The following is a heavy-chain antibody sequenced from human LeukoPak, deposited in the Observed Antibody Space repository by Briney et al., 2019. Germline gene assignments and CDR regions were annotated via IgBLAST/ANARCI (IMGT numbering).Heavy chain of an antibody. V-gene: IGHV3-30-3*01. CDR3: ARLTRDSSGLDY. CDR2: ISYDGSNK. Sequence: GGSLRLSCAPSGFTFNDYAMHWVRQAPGKGPEWVAVISYDGSNKYYADSVKGRFTISRDNSKNTLYLQMNSLRAEDTAVYYCARLTRDSSGLDYWGQGTLVTVSS. D-gene: IGHD6-19*01. J-gene: IGHJ4*02. CDR1: GFTFNDYA.